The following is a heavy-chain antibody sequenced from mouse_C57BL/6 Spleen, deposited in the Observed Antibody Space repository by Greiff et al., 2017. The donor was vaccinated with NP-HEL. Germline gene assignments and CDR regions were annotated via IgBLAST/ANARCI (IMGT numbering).Heavy chain of an antibody. D-gene: IGHD2-1*01. CDR1: GFTFTDYY. V-gene: IGHV7-3*01. CDR2: IRNKANGYTT. J-gene: IGHJ2*01. CDR3: ARGSTNFDY. Sequence: EVKLMESGGGLVQPGGSLSLSCAASGFTFTDYYMSWVRQPPGKALEWLGFIRNKANGYTTEYSASVKGRFTISRDNSQSILYLQMNALRAEDSATYYCARGSTNFDYWGQGTTLTVSS.